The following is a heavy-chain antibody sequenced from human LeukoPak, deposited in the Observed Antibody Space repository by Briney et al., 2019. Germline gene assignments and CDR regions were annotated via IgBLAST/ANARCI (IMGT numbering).Heavy chain of an antibody. Sequence: SVKVSCKASGGTFSSYAISWVRQAPGQGLEWMGGIIPIFGTANYAQKFQGRVTITADESTSTAYMELSSLRSEDTAVYYCAPREVGDFWSGYPYWYFDLWGRGTLVTVSS. CDR2: IIPIFGTA. CDR3: APREVGDFWSGYPYWYFDL. CDR1: GGTFSSYA. V-gene: IGHV1-69*13. D-gene: IGHD3-3*01. J-gene: IGHJ2*01.